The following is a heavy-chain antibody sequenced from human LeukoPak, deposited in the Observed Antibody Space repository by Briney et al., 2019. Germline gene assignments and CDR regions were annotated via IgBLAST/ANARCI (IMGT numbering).Heavy chain of an antibody. D-gene: IGHD3-10*01. CDR1: GGTFSRYA. CDR2: IIPIFGTA. J-gene: IGHJ5*02. Sequence: GASVKVSCKASGGTFSRYAISWVRQAPGQGLEWMGGIIPIFGTANYAQKFQGRVTITADESTSTAYMEVSSLRSEDTAVYYCARYDGSSNYYNPLRWFDPWGQGTLVTVSS. V-gene: IGHV1-69*01. CDR3: ARYDGSSNYYNPLRWFDP.